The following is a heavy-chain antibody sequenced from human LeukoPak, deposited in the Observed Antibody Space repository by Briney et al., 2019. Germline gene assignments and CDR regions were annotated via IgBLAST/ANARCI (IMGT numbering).Heavy chain of an antibody. D-gene: IGHD3-10*01. CDR1: GGSFSGYY. Sequence: SETLSLTCAVYGGSFSGYYWSWILQPPGKGLEWIGEINHSGSTNYNPSLKSRVTISVDTSKNQFSLKLSSVTAADTAVYYCARAKEDYYGSGSFDYWGQGTLVTVSS. CDR3: ARAKEDYYGSGSFDY. J-gene: IGHJ4*02. CDR2: INHSGST. V-gene: IGHV4-34*01.